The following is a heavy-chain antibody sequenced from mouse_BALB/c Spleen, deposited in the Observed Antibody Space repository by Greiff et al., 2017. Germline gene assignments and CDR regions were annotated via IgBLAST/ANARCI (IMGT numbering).Heavy chain of an antibody. CDR2: IDPETGGT. CDR3: TRGSTMITTYYFDY. J-gene: IGHJ2*01. V-gene: IGHV1-15*01. CDR1: GYTFTDYE. Sequence: QVQLKESGAELVRPGASVTLSCKASGYTFTDYEMHWVKQTPVHGLEWIGAIDPETGGTAYNQKFKGKATLTADKSSSTAYMELRSLTSEDSAVYYCTRGSTMITTYYFDYWGQGTTLTVSS. D-gene: IGHD2-4*01.